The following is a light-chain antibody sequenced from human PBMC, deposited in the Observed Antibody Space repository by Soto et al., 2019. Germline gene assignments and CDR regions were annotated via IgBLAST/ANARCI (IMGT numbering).Light chain of an antibody. CDR3: QPYNNWPLT. CDR2: DTS. V-gene: IGKV3-15*01. CDR1: RGIGDT. J-gene: IGKJ4*01. Sequence: EVVMRQSPATRSVSPGECATLSFMASRGIGDTLAWYQHKPGQTPRLLIYDTSTRATGVPTRFSGSRSGAEFTLTINSLQSEDFAVYYCQPYNNWPLTFGGGTKVDIK.